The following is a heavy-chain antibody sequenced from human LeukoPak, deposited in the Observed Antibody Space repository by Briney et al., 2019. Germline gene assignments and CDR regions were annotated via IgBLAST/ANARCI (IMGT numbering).Heavy chain of an antibody. CDR1: GFTFSSYW. Sequence: GGSLRLSCAASGFTFSSYWMNWVRQAPGKGLVWVSRIKPDGSSMSYADSVQGRFTISRDNAKNTLYLQMNSLRAENTAVYYCATLYGGSTDYWGQGTLVTVSS. CDR2: IKPDGSSM. J-gene: IGHJ4*02. V-gene: IGHV3-74*01. D-gene: IGHD5-12*01. CDR3: ATLYGGSTDY.